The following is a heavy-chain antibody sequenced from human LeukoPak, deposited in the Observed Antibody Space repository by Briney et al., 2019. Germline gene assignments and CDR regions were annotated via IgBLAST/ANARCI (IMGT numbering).Heavy chain of an antibody. D-gene: IGHD5-24*01. CDR3: ARDGGWEMGFDY. V-gene: IGHV1-69*01. J-gene: IGHJ4*02. Sequence: SVKVSCKASGGTFSSYAISWVRQAPGQGLEWMGGIIPIFGTANYAQKFQGRVTITADESTSTAYMELSSLRSEDTAVYYCARDGGWEMGFDYWGQGTLVTVSS. CDR2: IIPIFGTA. CDR1: GGTFSSYA.